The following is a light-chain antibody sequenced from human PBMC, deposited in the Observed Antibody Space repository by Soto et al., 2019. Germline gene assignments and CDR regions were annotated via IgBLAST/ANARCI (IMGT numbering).Light chain of an antibody. Sequence: IVLTQSPGTLSLSPGERSTLSCRASQSVSSSYLAWYQHKPGQAPRLLIYGASSRATGIPDRFSGSGSGKDTTLTINRVETADFAVYYGQKYGSAPPTFGPGTKLKIK. CDR3: QKYGSAPPT. CDR1: QSVSSSY. V-gene: IGKV3-20*01. J-gene: IGKJ2*01. CDR2: GAS.